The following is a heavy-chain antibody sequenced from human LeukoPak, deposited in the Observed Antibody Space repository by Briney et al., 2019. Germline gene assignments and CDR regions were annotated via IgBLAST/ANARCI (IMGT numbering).Heavy chain of an antibody. J-gene: IGHJ5*02. Sequence: KTSEILSLTCTVSGGSVTSTSNYWSWIRQPAGKGLEWIGRIYASGSTNYNPSLKSRVTISLDTSKNQFSLKLSSVTAADTAIYYCAREDYDFWSGYNWFDPWGQGTLVTVSS. V-gene: IGHV4-61*02. CDR1: GGSVTSTSNY. CDR2: IYASGST. CDR3: AREDYDFWSGYNWFDP. D-gene: IGHD3-3*01.